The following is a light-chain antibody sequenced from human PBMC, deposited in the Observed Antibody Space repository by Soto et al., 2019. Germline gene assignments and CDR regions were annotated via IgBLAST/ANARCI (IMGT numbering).Light chain of an antibody. CDR1: QSVLYSSNNKNY. J-gene: IGKJ2*01. CDR3: QQYYSTPPYT. CDR2: WAS. Sequence: DIVMTQSPDSLAVSLGERATINCKSSQSVLYSSNNKNYLAWYQQKPGQPPKLLIYWASTRESGVPDRFSGRGSGTDFTLTINRLQAEDVAVYYCQQYYSTPPYTFGQGTKLEIK. V-gene: IGKV4-1*01.